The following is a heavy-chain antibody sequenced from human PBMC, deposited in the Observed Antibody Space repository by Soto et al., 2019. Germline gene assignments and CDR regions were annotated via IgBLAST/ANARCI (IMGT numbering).Heavy chain of an antibody. CDR2: TYYRSRWYN. V-gene: IGHV6-1*01. J-gene: IGHJ5*01. D-gene: IGHD1-26*01. CDR1: GDSVSSSSVT. Sequence: SQTLXLTCDISGDSVSSSSVTWNWIRQSPSRGLEWLGRTYYRSRWYNDYAESVKSRIIINPDTSKNQFSLHLNSVTPDDTAVYYCVRLIGNSWLDFWGQGTLVTVSS. CDR3: VRLIGNSWLDF.